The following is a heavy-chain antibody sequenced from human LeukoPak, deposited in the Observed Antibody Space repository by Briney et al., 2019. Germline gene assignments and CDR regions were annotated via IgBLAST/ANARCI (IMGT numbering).Heavy chain of an antibody. CDR2: INPNSGGT. CDR3: AREGTDYYDSSGCLDY. J-gene: IGHJ4*02. V-gene: IGHV1-2*02. D-gene: IGHD3-22*01. Sequence: GASVKVSCKASGYTFTGYYMHWVRQAPGQGLEWMGWINPNSGGTSYAQKFQGRVTMTRDTSISTAYMELSRLRSDDTAVYYCAREGTDYYDSSGCLDYWGQGTLVTVSS. CDR1: GYTFTGYY.